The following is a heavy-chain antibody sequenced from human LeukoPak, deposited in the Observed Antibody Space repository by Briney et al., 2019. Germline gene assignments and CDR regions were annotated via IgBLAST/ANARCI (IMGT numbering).Heavy chain of an antibody. Sequence: SETLSLTCTVSGGSISSSSYYWGWIRQPPGKGLEWIGRISTIGSTNYNPSLNSRVTISIDTSKNQFSLKLSSVTAADTAVYYCARDRYGGWYSSGWYGDYFDYWGQGTLVTVSS. D-gene: IGHD6-19*01. J-gene: IGHJ4*02. CDR1: GGSISSSSYY. CDR3: ARDRYGGWYSSGWYGDYFDY. V-gene: IGHV4-39*07. CDR2: ISTIGST.